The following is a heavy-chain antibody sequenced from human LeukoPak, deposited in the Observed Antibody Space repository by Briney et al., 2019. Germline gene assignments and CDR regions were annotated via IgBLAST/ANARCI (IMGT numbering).Heavy chain of an antibody. Sequence: GGSLRLSCVASGFTFTTHAMSWVRQAPGKGLEWVSAFSGSITKTYYANSVKGRFTISRDNSKNTLYLQMSSLRAEDTALYYCAKQRAGSAWFTLDYWGQGTLVTVSS. V-gene: IGHV3-23*01. D-gene: IGHD6-19*01. CDR3: AKQRAGSAWFTLDY. CDR1: GFTFTTHA. CDR2: FSGSITKT. J-gene: IGHJ4*02.